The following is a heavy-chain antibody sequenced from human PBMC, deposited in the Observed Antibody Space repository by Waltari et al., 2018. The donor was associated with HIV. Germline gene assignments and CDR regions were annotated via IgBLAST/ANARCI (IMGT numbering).Heavy chain of an antibody. CDR1: GYTFTRYY. J-gene: IGHJ4*02. Sequence: QVQLVQSGAEVKKPGAPVQVSCTASGYTFTRYYMHWVRQAPGQGLEWMGVINPSGERTVYAQKFQGRVTMTRDASTSTVYMVLSTLRSEDTAVYYCARGFSGFDYWGQGTLITVSS. CDR3: ARGFSGFDY. CDR2: INPSGERT. V-gene: IGHV1-46*01.